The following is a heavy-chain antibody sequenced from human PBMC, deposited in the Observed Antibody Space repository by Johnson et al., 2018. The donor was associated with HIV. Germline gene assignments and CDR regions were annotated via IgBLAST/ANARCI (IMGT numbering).Heavy chain of an antibody. D-gene: IGHD2-8*02. J-gene: IGHJ3*02. V-gene: IGHV3-30*02. CDR3: AKDLWTGGVFNAFDI. CDR2: IRYDGSKK. CDR1: GFTVSSNY. Sequence: QVQVVESGGGLIQPGGSLRLSCAASGFTVSSNYMSWVRQAPGKGLEWVAFIRYDGSKKYYADSVKGGFTISRDNSKNTLYLQMNSLRAEDTAVYYCAKDLWTGGVFNAFDIWGQGTMVTVSS.